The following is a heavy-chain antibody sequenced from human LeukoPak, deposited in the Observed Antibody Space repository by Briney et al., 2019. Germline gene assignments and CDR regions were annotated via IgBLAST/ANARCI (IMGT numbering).Heavy chain of an antibody. CDR2: IKSDGSST. J-gene: IGHJ4*02. Sequence: GGSLRLSCAASGFTFSSYWMHWVRQAPGKGLVWVSYIKSDGSSTSYADSVKGRFTISRDNAKNTLYLQMNSLRAEDTAVYYCARDRGYTQDYWGQGTLVTVSP. CDR3: ARDRGYTQDY. CDR1: GFTFSSYW. V-gene: IGHV3-74*01. D-gene: IGHD5-12*01.